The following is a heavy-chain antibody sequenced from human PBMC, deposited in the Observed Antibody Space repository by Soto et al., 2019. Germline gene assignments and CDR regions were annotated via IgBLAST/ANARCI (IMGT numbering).Heavy chain of an antibody. CDR3: AVNYDILTGPPTDAFDI. J-gene: IGHJ3*02. Sequence: GASVKVSCKASGYTFTSYGISWVRQAPGQGLEWMGWISAYNGNTNYAQKLQGRVTMTTDTSTSTAYMELRSLRSDDTAVYYCAVNYDILTGPPTDAFDIWGQGTMVTVSS. D-gene: IGHD3-9*01. CDR2: ISAYNGNT. V-gene: IGHV1-18*01. CDR1: GYTFTSYG.